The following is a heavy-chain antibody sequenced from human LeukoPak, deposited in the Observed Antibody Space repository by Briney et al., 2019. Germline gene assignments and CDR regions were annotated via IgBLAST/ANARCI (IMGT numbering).Heavy chain of an antibody. CDR2: IGWNSGGI. CDR1: GFTFDDYA. V-gene: IGHV3-9*01. CDR3: AKDGRWLQLEYYFDY. D-gene: IGHD5-24*01. J-gene: IGHJ4*02. Sequence: GGSLRLSCAASGFTFDDYAMHWVRQAPGKGLEWASTIGWNSGGIGYADSVKGRFTISRDNAKNSLYLQTNSLRAEDTASYYCAKDGRWLQLEYYFDYWGQGTLVTVSS.